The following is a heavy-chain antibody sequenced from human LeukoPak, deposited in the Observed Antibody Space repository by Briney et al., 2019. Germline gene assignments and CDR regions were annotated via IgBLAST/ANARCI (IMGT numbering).Heavy chain of an antibody. CDR1: GGSFSGYY. CDR3: ARYPVHDFWSGYYPVSWFDP. Sequence: KPSETLSLTCAVYGGSFSGYYWSWIRQPPGKGLEWIGEINHSGSTNYNPSLKSRVTISVDTSKNQFSLKLSSVTAADTAVYYCARYPVHDFWSGYYPVSWFDPWGQGTLVTVSS. V-gene: IGHV4-34*01. CDR2: INHSGST. J-gene: IGHJ5*02. D-gene: IGHD3-3*01.